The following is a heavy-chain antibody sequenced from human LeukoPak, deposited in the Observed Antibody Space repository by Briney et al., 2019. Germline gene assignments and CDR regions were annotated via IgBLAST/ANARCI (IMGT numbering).Heavy chain of an antibody. J-gene: IGHJ4*02. V-gene: IGHV3-33*01. CDR1: GFTFSNYG. Sequence: PGGSLRLSCAASGFTFSNYGMHWVRQVPGKGLEWVALIWYDGSNKYYTDSVKGRLTISRDNSKDTLFLQMNSLRVEDTAVYYCAREGPRGNSQFDYWGQGTLVTVSS. CDR3: AREGPRGNSQFDY. D-gene: IGHD2/OR15-2a*01. CDR2: IWYDGSNK.